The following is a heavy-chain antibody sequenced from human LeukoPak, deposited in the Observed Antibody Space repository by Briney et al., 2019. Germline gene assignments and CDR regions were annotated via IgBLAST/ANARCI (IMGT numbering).Heavy chain of an antibody. CDR1: GCSFTSYW. J-gene: IGHJ5*02. CDR3: ARQWLVEENWFDP. V-gene: IGHV5-51*01. Sequence: GEALKISCKGSGCSFTSYWIGWVRQMPGKGLEWMGIIHPGDSDTRYSPSFQGQVTISADKSISTAYLQWSSLKASDTAMYYCARQWLVEENWFDPWGQGTLVTVSS. CDR2: IHPGDSDT. D-gene: IGHD6-19*01.